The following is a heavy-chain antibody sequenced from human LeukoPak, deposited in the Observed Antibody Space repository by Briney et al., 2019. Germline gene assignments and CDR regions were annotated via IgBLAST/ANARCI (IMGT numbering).Heavy chain of an antibody. CDR1: GYTFTTYY. J-gene: IGHJ4*02. CDR3: AREPPHSCRFDY. V-gene: IGHV1-46*01. D-gene: IGHD2-21*01. Sequence: GASVKVSCKASGYTFTTYYIHWVRQAPGQGLEWMGIINPSRGNAGYPKNFQGRVTMTSDTSTSTVYMELSGLRSEDTAIYYCAREPPHSCRFDYWGQGTLVTVSS. CDR2: INPSRGNA.